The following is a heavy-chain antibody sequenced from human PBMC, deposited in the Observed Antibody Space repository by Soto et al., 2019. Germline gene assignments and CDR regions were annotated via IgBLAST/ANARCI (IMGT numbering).Heavy chain of an antibody. CDR3: ARDAPPEDY. CDR1: GYTFTSYA. Sequence: QVQLVQSGAEVKKPGASVKVSCKASGYTFTSYAISWVRQAPGQGLEWMGWISAYNGNTNYAQKLQGRVTMTTDTXXXXXXXXXXXXXXXXXXXYYCARDAPPEDYWGQGTLVTVSS. CDR2: ISAYNGNT. J-gene: IGHJ4*02. D-gene: IGHD3-10*01. V-gene: IGHV1-18*01.